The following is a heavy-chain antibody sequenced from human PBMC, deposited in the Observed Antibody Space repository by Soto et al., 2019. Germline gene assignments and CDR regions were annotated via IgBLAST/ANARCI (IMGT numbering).Heavy chain of an antibody. Sequence: QITLKESGPTLLKPTQTLTLSCTFSGFSLMTNGVGVGCIRQPPGKALEWLALIYWDDDKRYSPSLKSRLTLTKDTSNNQVVLTLPPMGPVDAATFYCAHGRGDTVLATEYWGQGILVTVSS. CDR2: IYWDDDK. V-gene: IGHV2-5*02. CDR3: AHGRGDTVLATEY. J-gene: IGHJ4*02. CDR1: GFSLMTNGVG. D-gene: IGHD5-18*01.